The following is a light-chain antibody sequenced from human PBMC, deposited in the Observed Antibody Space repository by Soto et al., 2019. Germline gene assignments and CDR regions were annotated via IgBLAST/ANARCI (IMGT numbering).Light chain of an antibody. CDR3: QQYNNWPRT. J-gene: IGKJ4*01. Sequence: EIVLTHSQATLSVSARERDYLXRRASQSVSSNLAWYQQTPGQAPRLLIYGASTRATGIPARFSGSGSGTEFTLTISSLQSEDFAVYYCQQYNNWPRTFGGGTKVDNK. CDR2: GAS. CDR1: QSVSSN. V-gene: IGKV3-15*01.